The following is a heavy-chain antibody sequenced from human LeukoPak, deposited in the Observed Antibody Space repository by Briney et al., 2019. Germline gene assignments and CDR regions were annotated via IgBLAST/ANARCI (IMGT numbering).Heavy chain of an antibody. J-gene: IGHJ4*02. CDR1: GYTFTSYD. Sequence: ASVKVSCKASGYTFTSYDIHWVRQATGQGLEWMGRMNPNRGDTDYAQKFQGRVTLTRNTSISTAYMELHSLTFEDTAVYYCARGYWGRDYWGQGTQVTVSS. CDR2: MNPNRGDT. V-gene: IGHV1-8*01. D-gene: IGHD7-27*01. CDR3: ARGYWGRDY.